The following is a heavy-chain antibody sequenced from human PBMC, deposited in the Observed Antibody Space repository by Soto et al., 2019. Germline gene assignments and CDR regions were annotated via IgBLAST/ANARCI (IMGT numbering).Heavy chain of an antibody. CDR3: ARDSSHIVVVTAAFDP. J-gene: IGHJ5*02. CDR2: ISYDESNK. CDR1: GFTFNNYA. V-gene: IGHV3-30-3*01. Sequence: QVQLVESGGGVVQPGRSLRLSCAASGFTFNNYAMHWVRQAPGKGLEWVAVISYDESNKYYADSVKGRFTISRDSSKNTLHLQMDSPRAEDTAVYYCARDSSHIVVVTAAFDPWGQGTLVTVSS. D-gene: IGHD2-21*02.